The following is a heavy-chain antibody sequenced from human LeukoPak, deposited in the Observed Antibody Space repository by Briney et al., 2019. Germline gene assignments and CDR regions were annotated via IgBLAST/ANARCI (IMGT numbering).Heavy chain of an antibody. CDR3: ARDSPHPYYYGMDV. CDR2: ISSSSSTI. V-gene: IGHV3-48*01. CDR1: GFTFSSYS. Sequence: GGSLRLSCAASGFTFSSYSMNWVRQAPGKGLEWVSYISSSSSTIYYADSVKGRFTISRDNAKNSLYLQMNSLRAEDTAVYCCARDSPHPYYYGMDVWGQGTTVTVSS. J-gene: IGHJ6*02.